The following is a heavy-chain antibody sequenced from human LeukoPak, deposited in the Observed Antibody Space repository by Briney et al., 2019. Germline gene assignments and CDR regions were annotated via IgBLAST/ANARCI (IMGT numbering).Heavy chain of an antibody. V-gene: IGHV3-21*01. D-gene: IGHD6-19*01. Sequence: GGSLRLSCAASGFTFSSYTMNWVRQAPGKGLEWVSSISSSSSYIYYADSVKGRFTISRDNAKNSLHLQMNSLRAEDTAVYYCARDGMAGTARAYWRQGPLVTISS. CDR2: ISSSSSYI. CDR3: ARDGMAGTARAY. CDR1: GFTFSSYT. J-gene: IGHJ4*02.